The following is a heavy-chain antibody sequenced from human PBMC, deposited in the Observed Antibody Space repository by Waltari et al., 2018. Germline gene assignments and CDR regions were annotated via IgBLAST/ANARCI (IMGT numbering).Heavy chain of an antibody. J-gene: IGHJ4*02. D-gene: IGHD2-8*01. Sequence: QVQLVQSGAEVKKPGASVKVSCKASGYTFSSHDINWVRKATGQGLEWMGWMNPNSGNTGYALKFQGRVTMARNTSISTAYMELSSLRSEDTAVYYCARKRSNTSGDVFFDYWGQGTLVTVSS. CDR1: GYTFSSHD. CDR2: MNPNSGNT. V-gene: IGHV1-8*01. CDR3: ARKRSNTSGDVFFDY.